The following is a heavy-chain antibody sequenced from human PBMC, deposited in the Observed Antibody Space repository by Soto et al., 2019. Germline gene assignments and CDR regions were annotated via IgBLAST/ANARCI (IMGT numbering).Heavy chain of an antibody. D-gene: IGHD3-22*01. Sequence: LRLSCAATGFMFGTYWMSWVRQAPGKGLEWVANIKHDGNEKYYADSVKGRFTVSRDNVKNFLHLQMSSLRGDDTGVYFCVRATLSWGHYYFRGLDVWGQGTTVTVSS. CDR1: GFMFGTYW. CDR3: VRATLSWGHYYFRGLDV. J-gene: IGHJ6*02. V-gene: IGHV3-7*01. CDR2: IKHDGNEK.